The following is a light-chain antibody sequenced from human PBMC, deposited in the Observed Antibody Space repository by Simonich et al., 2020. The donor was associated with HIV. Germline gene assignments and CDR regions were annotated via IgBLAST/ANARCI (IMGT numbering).Light chain of an antibody. V-gene: IGKV1-39*01. CDR3: QQSYSTT. CDR1: QSISNY. CDR2: GAS. J-gene: IGKJ3*01. Sequence: DIQMTQSPSSLSASVGDRVTITCRASQSISNYLNWYKQKPVKAPKLLIYGASSLQSGVPSRFSGSGSGTDFTLTISSLQPEDFATYYCQQSYSTTFGPGTKVDIK.